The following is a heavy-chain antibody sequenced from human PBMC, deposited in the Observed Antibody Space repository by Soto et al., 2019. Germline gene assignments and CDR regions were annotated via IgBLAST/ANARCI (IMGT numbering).Heavy chain of an antibody. CDR1: GGTFNTYA. CDR2: ISPMFGAA. V-gene: IGHV1-69*19. D-gene: IGHD3-10*01. J-gene: IGHJ4*02. CDR3: AREVQVHTPAFVY. Sequence: QVQLVQSGAETKKPGSSVKVSCQSSGGTFNTYAMNWVRQAPGQGPEWMGDISPMFGAANYAPTFQGRVTITADDSTGTSYMQLSSLTSEDTALYFRAREVQVHTPAFVYWGQGTLVTVSS.